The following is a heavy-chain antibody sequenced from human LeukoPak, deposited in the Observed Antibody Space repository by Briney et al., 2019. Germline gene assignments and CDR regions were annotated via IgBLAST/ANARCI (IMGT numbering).Heavy chain of an antibody. D-gene: IGHD3-22*01. CDR2: IGGSGGST. V-gene: IGHV3-23*01. CDR3: ASPGVITGSYFDY. Sequence: PGGSLRLSCAASGITFSNYAMTWVRQAPGKGLEWVSGIGGSGGSTYYADSVKGRFTISRDNSKNTLHLQMNSLRAEDTAVYYCASPGVITGSYFDYWGQGTLVTVSS. CDR1: GITFSNYA. J-gene: IGHJ4*02.